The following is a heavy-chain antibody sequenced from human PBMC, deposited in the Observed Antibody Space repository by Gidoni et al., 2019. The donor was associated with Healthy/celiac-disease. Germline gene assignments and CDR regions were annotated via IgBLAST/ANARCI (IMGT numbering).Heavy chain of an antibody. J-gene: IGHJ6*04. V-gene: IGHV1-46*03. CDR1: GYTFTSYY. D-gene: IGHD6-19*01. Sequence: QVQLVQSGAEVKKPGASVKVSCKASGYTFTSYYLHRVRQAPGQGLEWMGIINPSGGSTSYAQKFQGRVTMTRDTSTSTVYMELSSLRSEDTAVYYCARDKLDLGSSGTFYYYGMDVWGKGTTVTVSS. CDR2: INPSGGST. CDR3: ARDKLDLGSSGTFYYYGMDV.